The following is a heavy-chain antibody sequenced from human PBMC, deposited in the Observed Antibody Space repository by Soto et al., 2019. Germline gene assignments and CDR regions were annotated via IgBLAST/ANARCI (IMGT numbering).Heavy chain of an antibody. CDR3: ARERYYGMDV. CDR2: IYYSGST. CDR1: GGSISSYY. V-gene: IGHV4-59*01. J-gene: IGHJ6*02. Sequence: SETLSLTCTVSGGSISSYYWSWIRQPPGKGLEWIGNIYYSGSTNYNPSLKSRVTISVDTSKNQFSLKLSSVTAADTAAYYCARERYYGMDVWGQGTTVTVSS.